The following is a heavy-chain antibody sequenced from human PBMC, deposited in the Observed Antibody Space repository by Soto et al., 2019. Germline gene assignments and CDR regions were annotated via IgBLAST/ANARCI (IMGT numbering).Heavy chain of an antibody. Sequence: ASVKVSCKASGYTFTSYGISWVRQAPGQGLEWMGWISAYNGNTNYAQRLQGRVTMTTDTSTSTAYMELRSLRSDDTAVYYCARDKDDFWSGYSNDGFDPWGQGTLVTVSS. CDR3: ARDKDDFWSGYSNDGFDP. J-gene: IGHJ5*02. CDR2: ISAYNGNT. V-gene: IGHV1-18*01. CDR1: GYTFTSYG. D-gene: IGHD3-3*01.